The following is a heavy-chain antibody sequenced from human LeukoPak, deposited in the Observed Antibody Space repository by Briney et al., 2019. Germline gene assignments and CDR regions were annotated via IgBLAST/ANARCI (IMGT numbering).Heavy chain of an antibody. CDR3: ARVHGYFVDY. D-gene: IGHD5-18*01. V-gene: IGHV4-59*01. CDR1: GCSISSYY. Sequence: PSETLSLTCTVSGCSISSYYWRWIRQRPGKGLEWIGYIYYSGSTNYNPSLKSRVTISVDTSKNQFSLKLSSVTAADTAVYYCARVHGYFVDYWGQGTLVTVSS. CDR2: IYYSGST. J-gene: IGHJ4*02.